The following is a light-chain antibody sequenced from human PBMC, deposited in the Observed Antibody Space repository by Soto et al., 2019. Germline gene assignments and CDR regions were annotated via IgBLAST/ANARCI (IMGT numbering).Light chain of an antibody. J-gene: IGKJ1*01. V-gene: IGKV1-5*01. Sequence: DFQMTQSPSTLPSSLGDRVTITFRASQSVNNWLAWYQRKPGKAPKLLIHDASTLESGIPSRFSGGGSGTEFTLTISSLQPDDFATYYCQQYNSYWTFGQGTKVDI. CDR3: QQYNSYWT. CDR1: QSVNNW. CDR2: DAS.